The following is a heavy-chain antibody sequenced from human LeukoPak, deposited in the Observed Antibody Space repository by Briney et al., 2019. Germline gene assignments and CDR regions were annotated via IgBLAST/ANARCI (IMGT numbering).Heavy chain of an antibody. CDR3: ARRAGAYSHPYDY. D-gene: IGHD4/OR15-4a*01. J-gene: IGHJ4*02. CDR1: GFTFTNYA. CDR2: ISGSGMST. V-gene: IGHV3-23*01. Sequence: GGSLRLSCAASGFTFTNYAMSWGRQAPGKGLGWLSAISGSGMSTYYAGSVKGRFTISRDNSKNTVYLQMNSLRAEDTAVYYCARRAGAYSHPYDYWGQGTLVTVSS.